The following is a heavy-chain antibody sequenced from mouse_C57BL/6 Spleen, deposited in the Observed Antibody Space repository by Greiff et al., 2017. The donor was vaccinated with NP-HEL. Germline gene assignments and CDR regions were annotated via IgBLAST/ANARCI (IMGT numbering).Heavy chain of an antibody. D-gene: IGHD2-5*01. CDR1: GYTFTDHT. J-gene: IGHJ4*01. CDR2: IYPRDGST. V-gene: IGHV1-78*01. CDR3: ATGGYSNYFYAMDY. Sequence: QVQLQQSDAELVKPGASVKISCKASGYTFTDHTIHWMKQRPEQGLEWIGYIYPRDGSTKYNEKFKGKATLTADKSSSTAYMQLNSLTSEDSAVYFCATGGYSNYFYAMDYWGQGTSVTVSS.